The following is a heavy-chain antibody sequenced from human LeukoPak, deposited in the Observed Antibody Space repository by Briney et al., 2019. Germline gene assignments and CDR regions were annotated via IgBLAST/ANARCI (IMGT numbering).Heavy chain of an antibody. CDR2: INQDGSEK. J-gene: IGHJ4*02. Sequence: PGRSLRLSCAASGFTFSSYWMTWVRQAPGKGLEWVANINQDGSEKYFVDSVRGRFTISRDDTKNSLYLQMNSLRAEDTAVYYCVRGHVYIRGQGTVVTVSS. CDR1: GFTFSSYW. V-gene: IGHV3-7*01. CDR3: VRGHVYI. D-gene: IGHD3-16*01.